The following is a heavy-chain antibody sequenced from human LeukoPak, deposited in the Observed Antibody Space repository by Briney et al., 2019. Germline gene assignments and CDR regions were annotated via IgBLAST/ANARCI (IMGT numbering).Heavy chain of an antibody. J-gene: IGHJ4*02. CDR2: IYTSGSA. V-gene: IGHV4-4*09. Sequence: SETLSLTCTVSGGSISSYYWSWIRQPPGKGLEWIGYIYTSGSANYNPSLKGRVTMSVDTSKNQFSLKLTSMTAADTAVYYCARGGSSGYYYGWGQGTLVTVSS. CDR3: ARGGSSGYYYG. CDR1: GGSISSYY. D-gene: IGHD3-22*01.